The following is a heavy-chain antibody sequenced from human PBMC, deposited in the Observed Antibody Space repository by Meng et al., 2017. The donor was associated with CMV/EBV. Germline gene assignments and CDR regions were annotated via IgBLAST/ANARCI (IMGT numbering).Heavy chain of an antibody. CDR3: AKDMGDYYYYGMDV. V-gene: IGHV3-43*01. CDR1: GFTFDDYT. J-gene: IGHJ6*02. CDR2: ISWDGGST. Sequence: GGSLGLSCAASGFTFDDYTMHWVRQAPGKGLEWVSLISWDGGSTYYADSVKGRFTISRDNSKNSLYLQMNSLRTEDTALYYCAKDMGDYYYYGMDVWGQGTTVTVSS.